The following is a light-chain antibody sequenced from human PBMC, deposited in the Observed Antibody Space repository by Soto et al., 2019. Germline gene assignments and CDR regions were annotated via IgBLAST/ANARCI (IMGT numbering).Light chain of an antibody. CDR3: QHYGSSAYT. V-gene: IGKV3-20*01. CDR2: GAS. J-gene: IGKJ2*01. CDR1: QSVMSNY. Sequence: EFVLTQSPGTLSLSPGERATLSCRASQSVMSNYLAWYQQQPGQSPRLLIYGASNRATGIPDRFSGSGSGTDFTLTISRLEPEDFAVFYCQHYGSSAYTFGQGTTLEIK.